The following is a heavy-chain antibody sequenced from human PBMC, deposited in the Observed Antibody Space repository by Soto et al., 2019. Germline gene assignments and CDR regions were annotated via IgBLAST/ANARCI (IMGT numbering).Heavy chain of an antibody. CDR2: TYYRSRWYN. D-gene: IGHD1-7*01. CDR3: AGTTSHSWYYMDV. CDR1: GDSVYSNMTA. J-gene: IGHJ6*03. V-gene: IGHV6-1*01. Sequence: SQTLSITCSISGDSVYSNMTAWNWIRQSPSRGLEWLGRTYYRSRWYNDYAVSVRSRITVNPDTSKNQFSLQLTSVTPEDTAVYYCAGTTSHSWYYMDVWGKGSTVTVCS.